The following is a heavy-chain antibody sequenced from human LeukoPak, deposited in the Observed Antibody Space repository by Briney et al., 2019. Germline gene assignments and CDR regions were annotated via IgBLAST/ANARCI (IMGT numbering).Heavy chain of an antibody. D-gene: IGHD3/OR15-3a*01. CDR1: GGSISSSNYY. V-gene: IGHV4-61*02. Sequence: SETLSLTCTVSGGSISSSNYYWNWIRQPAGKGLEWIGRIYTSGSTNYNPSLKSRVTISVDTSKNQFSLKLSSVTAADTAVYYCARQTGSGLFILPGGQGTLVTVSS. J-gene: IGHJ4*02. CDR2: IYTSGST. CDR3: ARQTGSGLFILP.